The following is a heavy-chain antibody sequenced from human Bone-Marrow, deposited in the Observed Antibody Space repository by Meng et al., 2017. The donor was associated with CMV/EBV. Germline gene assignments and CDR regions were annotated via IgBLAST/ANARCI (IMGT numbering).Heavy chain of an antibody. Sequence: GSLRLSCAVPGGSFGAFYWSWVRQPPGKGLEWIGEVNHSGRTNYSPSLESRVTISVDTSKNQFSLKLTSVTAADTAVYYCASSLAGELGEAYYYYATDVWGQATTVTVSS. CDR3: ASSLAGELGEAYYYYATDV. CDR2: VNHSGRT. D-gene: IGHD1-26*01. CDR1: GGSFGAFY. J-gene: IGHJ6*01. V-gene: IGHV4-34*01.